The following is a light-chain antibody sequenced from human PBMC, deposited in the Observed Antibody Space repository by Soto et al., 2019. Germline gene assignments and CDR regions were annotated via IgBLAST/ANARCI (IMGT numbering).Light chain of an antibody. CDR2: EAS. CDR1: HSLIKW. J-gene: IGKJ1*01. V-gene: IGKV1-5*03. CDR3: QQYNSYSRT. Sequence: DIQMTQSPTAVSASVGDRVTITCRASHSLIKWLAWYQQKPGKAPKLLIYEASSLQSGVPSRFSGSGSGTEFTLTISSLQPDDFATYYCQQYNSYSRTFGQGTKVDIK.